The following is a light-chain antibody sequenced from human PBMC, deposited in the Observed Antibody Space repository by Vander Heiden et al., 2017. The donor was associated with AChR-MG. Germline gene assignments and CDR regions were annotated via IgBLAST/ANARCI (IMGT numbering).Light chain of an antibody. V-gene: IGKV3-20*01. CDR1: QSVASSH. J-gene: IGKJ4*01. CDR3: QQYNTSPLT. Sequence: DIVLTQSPGTLSLSPGERAILSCRASQSVASSHLAWYQQRHGQTPRPLIYGTSTRATGIPDRFSGRGSGTDFTLTISRLEPEYFAMYYCQQYNTSPLTFGGGTKVEVK. CDR2: GTS.